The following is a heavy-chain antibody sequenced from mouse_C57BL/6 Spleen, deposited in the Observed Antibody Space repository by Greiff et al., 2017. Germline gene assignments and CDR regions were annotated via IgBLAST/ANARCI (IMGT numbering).Heavy chain of an antibody. CDR2: ISGGGGNT. CDR1: GFTFSSYT. D-gene: IGHD2-3*01. V-gene: IGHV5-9*01. J-gene: IGHJ4*01. Sequence: EVKVVESGGGLVKPGGSLKLSCAASGFTFSSYTMSWVRQTPEKRLEWVATISGGGGNTYYPDSVKGRFTISRDNAKNTLYLQMSSLRSEDTALYYCARHDGTTDYYAMDYWGQGTSVTVSS. CDR3: ARHDGTTDYYAMDY.